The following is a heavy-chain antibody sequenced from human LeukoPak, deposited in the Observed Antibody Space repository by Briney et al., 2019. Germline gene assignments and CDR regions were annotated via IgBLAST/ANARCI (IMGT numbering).Heavy chain of an antibody. Sequence: SETLSLTCAVYGGSFSGYYWSWIRQPPGKGLEWIGEINHSGSTNYNPSLKSRVTISVDTSKNQFSLKLSSVTAADTAVYYCARGRWYYGSGGYWFDPWGQGTLVTVSS. CDR1: GGSFSGYY. V-gene: IGHV4-34*01. D-gene: IGHD3-10*01. CDR2: INHSGST. J-gene: IGHJ5*02. CDR3: ARGRWYYGSGGYWFDP.